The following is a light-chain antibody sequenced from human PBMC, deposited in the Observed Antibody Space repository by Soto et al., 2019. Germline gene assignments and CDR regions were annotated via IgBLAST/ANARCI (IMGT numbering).Light chain of an antibody. J-gene: IGLJ1*01. Sequence: QSALTQPASVSGSPGQSITISCTGTSSDVGGYNYVSWYQQHPGKAPKLMIYDVSNRPSGVSNRFSGSKSGNTAYLTISGVQAEDEADYYCSSYTSSSSYGFGTGTKFTVL. CDR2: DVS. V-gene: IGLV2-14*01. CDR3: SSYTSSSSYG. CDR1: SSDVGGYNY.